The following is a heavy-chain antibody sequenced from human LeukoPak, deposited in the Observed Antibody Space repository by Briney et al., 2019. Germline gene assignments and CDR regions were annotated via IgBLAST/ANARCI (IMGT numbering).Heavy chain of an antibody. CDR1: SGSITNYY. Sequence: SETLSLTCTVSSGSITNYYWSWIRQPPGKGLEWIGFIYYSGNTNYNPSLKSRVTISVDTSKNQFSLKLSSMTAADTAVYYCARGALLWFGDRMEYYFDYWGQGTLVTVSS. V-gene: IGHV4-59*01. D-gene: IGHD3-10*01. CDR3: ARGALLWFGDRMEYYFDY. CDR2: IYYSGNT. J-gene: IGHJ4*02.